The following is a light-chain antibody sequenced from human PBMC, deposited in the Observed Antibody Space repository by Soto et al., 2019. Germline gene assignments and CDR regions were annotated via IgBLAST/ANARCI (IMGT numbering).Light chain of an antibody. CDR1: QSVLYSSNNKNY. CDR3: PQYYRPWT. J-gene: IGKJ1*01. V-gene: IGKV4-1*01. Sequence: DIVMTQSPDSLAVSLGERATINCKSSQSVLYSSNNKNYLAWYQQKPGQPPKLLIYWASTRESGVPDRFSGSGSGTGFTLTISCLLAEDAACYYCPQYYRPWTFGQGTNVEIK. CDR2: WAS.